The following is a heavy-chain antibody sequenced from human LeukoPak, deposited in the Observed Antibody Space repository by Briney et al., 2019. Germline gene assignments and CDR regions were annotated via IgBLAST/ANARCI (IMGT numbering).Heavy chain of an antibody. Sequence: PGGSLRLSCAASGFTFSSYWMSWVRQALGKGLEWVANIKQDGSEENFVDSVKGRFAISRDNAKKSLYLQMNSLRDEDTAVYCARGSSAGASLRHDYWGQGTLVTVSS. CDR3: ARGSSAGASLRHDY. J-gene: IGHJ4*02. V-gene: IGHV3-7*01. D-gene: IGHD1-26*01. CDR2: IKQDGSEE. CDR1: GFTFSSYW.